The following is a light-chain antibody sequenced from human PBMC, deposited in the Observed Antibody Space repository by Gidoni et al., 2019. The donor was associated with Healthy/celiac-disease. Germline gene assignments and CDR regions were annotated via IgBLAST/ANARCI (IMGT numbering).Light chain of an antibody. J-gene: IGLJ3*02. CDR3: SSYTSSSTLV. V-gene: IGLV2-14*01. Sequence: QSALTQPAPVSGSPGPSITISCTGTSSDVGGYNYVSWYQQHPGKAPKLMIYEVSNRPSGVPDRFSGSKSGNTASLTISGLQAEDEADYYCSSYTSSSTLVFGGGTKLTVL. CDR2: EVS. CDR1: SSDVGGYNY.